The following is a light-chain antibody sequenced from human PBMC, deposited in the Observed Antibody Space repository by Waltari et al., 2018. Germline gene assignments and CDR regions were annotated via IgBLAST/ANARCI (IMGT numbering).Light chain of an antibody. CDR3: QQYATSPRIT. V-gene: IGKV3-20*01. Sequence: EIVLTQSPGTLSLSPGERATLSCRASQIVTTTYLAWYQKKPGQAPRLLRYGASKRATGSPDRFSGSGSGTDFTLTISRLEPEDFAVYYCQQYATSPRITFGQGTRLEIK. CDR2: GAS. CDR1: QIVTTTY. J-gene: IGKJ5*01.